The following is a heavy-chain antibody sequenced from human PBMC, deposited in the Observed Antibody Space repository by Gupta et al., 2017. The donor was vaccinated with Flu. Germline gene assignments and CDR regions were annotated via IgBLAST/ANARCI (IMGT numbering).Heavy chain of an antibody. Sequence: GSISSPSYYWGWIRQPPGKGLEWIGSIHYSGSTYYNPSLKSRVTISVDTSKNQFSLKLSSVTAADTAVYYCARHPLVHYSYGCFDYWGQGALVTVSS. CDR3: ARHPLVHYSYGCFDY. CDR1: GSISSPSYY. J-gene: IGHJ4*02. CDR2: IHYSGST. V-gene: IGHV4-39*01. D-gene: IGHD5-18*01.